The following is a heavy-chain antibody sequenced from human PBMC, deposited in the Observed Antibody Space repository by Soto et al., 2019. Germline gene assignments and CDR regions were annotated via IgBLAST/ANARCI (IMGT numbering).Heavy chain of an antibody. V-gene: IGHV4-59*01. D-gene: IGHD2-15*01. CDR2: IYYSGST. CDR1: GGSISSYY. CDR3: ARNTDGGNYDY. Sequence: SETLSLTCTVSGGSISSYYWSWIRQPPGKGLEWIGYIYYSGSTNYNPSLKSRVTISVDTSKNKFSLKVSSVTAADTAVYYCARNTDGGNYDYWGQGTLVTVSS. J-gene: IGHJ4*02.